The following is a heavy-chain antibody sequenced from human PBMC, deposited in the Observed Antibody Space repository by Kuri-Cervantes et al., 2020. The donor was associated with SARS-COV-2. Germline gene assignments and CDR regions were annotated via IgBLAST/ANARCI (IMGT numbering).Heavy chain of an antibody. CDR3: AKGDYCSSTSCYSYYYYYGMDV. Sequence: LSLTYAASGFTFSSYAMSWVRQAPGKGLEWVSAIRGSGGSTYYADSVKGRFTISRDNSKNTLYLQMNSLRAEDTDVYYCAKGDYCSSTSCYSYYYYYGMDVWGQGTTVTVSS. J-gene: IGHJ6*02. CDR2: IRGSGGST. D-gene: IGHD2-2*01. CDR1: GFTFSSYA. V-gene: IGHV3-23*01.